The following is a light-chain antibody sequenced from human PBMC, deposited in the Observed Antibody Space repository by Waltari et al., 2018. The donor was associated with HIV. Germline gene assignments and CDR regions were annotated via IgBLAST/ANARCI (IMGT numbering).Light chain of an antibody. V-gene: IGKV1-16*02. CDR3: QQYNSYPWT. J-gene: IGKJ1*01. CDR2: AAS. Sequence: DIQMTQSPSSLSASVGDRVTIACRASQASSNYLAWFQQKAGKAPKSLIYAASLLQSGIPSKFNGSGSGAEYTLTISSLQPEDVATYFCQQYNSYPWTFGQGTKVELK. CDR1: QASSNY.